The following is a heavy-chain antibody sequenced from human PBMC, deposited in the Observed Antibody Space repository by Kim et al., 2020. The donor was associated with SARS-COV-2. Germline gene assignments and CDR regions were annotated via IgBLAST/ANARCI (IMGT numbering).Heavy chain of an antibody. CDR3: ARIYLGAKPYFDY. V-gene: IGHV1-2*06. D-gene: IGHD7-27*01. CDR2: INPNSGGT. J-gene: IGHJ4*02. CDR1: GYTFTGYY. Sequence: ASVKVSCKASGYTFTGYYMHWVRQAPGQGLEWMGRINPNSGGTNYAQKFQGRVTMTRDTSISTAYMELSRLRSDDTAVYYCARIYLGAKPYFDYWGQGTLVTVSS.